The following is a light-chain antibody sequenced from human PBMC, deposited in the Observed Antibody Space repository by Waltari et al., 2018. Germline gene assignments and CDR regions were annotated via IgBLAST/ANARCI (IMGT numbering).Light chain of an antibody. V-gene: IGLV1-44*01. J-gene: IGLJ3*02. CDR2: RSD. CDR1: ASNIGGNL. Sequence: QSELTQPPSASGTPGQRVTISCSGSASNIGGNLVNWYQQLPGKAPKLLIYRSDLRPSGVPDRFSGSKSGTSASLAISGLQSEDEADYFCASWDDSLNGHWVFGGGTKVTVL. CDR3: ASWDDSLNGHWV.